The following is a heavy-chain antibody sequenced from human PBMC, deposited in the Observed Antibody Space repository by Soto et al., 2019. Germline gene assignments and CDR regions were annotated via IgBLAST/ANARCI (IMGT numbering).Heavy chain of an antibody. CDR1: GYTFTSYG. V-gene: IGHV1-18*01. J-gene: IGHJ6*02. Sequence: GASVKVSCKASGYTFTSYGISWVRQAPGQGLEWMGWISAYNGNTNYAQKLQGRVTMTTDTSTSTAYMELRSLRSDDTAVYYCARVGDSSGYYYEPGSQYYYGMDVWGQGTTVTVSS. CDR3: ARVGDSSGYYYEPGSQYYYGMDV. D-gene: IGHD3-22*01. CDR2: ISAYNGNT.